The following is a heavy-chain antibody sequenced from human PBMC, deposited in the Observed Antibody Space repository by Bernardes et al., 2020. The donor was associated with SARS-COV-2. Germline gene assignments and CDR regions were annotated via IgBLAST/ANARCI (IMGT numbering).Heavy chain of an antibody. CDR2: ISGSGGST. Sequence: GSLRLSCAASGFTFSSYAMSWVRQAPGKGLEWVSAISGSGGSTSYADSVKGRFTISRDNAKNTLYLQMNSLRAEDTAVYYCARPGRPGAYYFEYWGQGTLVTGSS. CDR3: ARPGRPGAYYFEY. CDR1: GFTFSSYA. V-gene: IGHV3-23*01. J-gene: IGHJ4*02. D-gene: IGHD1-26*01.